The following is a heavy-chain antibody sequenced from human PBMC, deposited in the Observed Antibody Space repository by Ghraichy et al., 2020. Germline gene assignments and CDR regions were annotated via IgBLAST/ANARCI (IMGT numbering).Heavy chain of an antibody. Sequence: GGSLRLSCAASGFTFSSYAMTWVRQAPGKGLEWVSFISGSGGSTYYADSVKGRFTLSRDNSKNTLYLQMNSLRAEDTAVYYCAKDGSGSFYQNYFDYWGQGTLVTVSS. CDR3: AKDGSGSFYQNYFDY. CDR1: GFTFSSYA. CDR2: ISGSGGST. V-gene: IGHV3-23*01. D-gene: IGHD3-10*01. J-gene: IGHJ4*02.